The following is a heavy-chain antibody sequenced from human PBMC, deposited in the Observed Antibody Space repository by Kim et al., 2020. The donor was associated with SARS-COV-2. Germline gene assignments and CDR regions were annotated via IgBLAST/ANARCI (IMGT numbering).Heavy chain of an antibody. CDR3: ARRDYDIVTGYSRDY. D-gene: IGHD3-9*01. Sequence: DSVKSRCTSSRDNGKNKLYLKMNSLRAEDTALYYCARRDYDIVTGYSRDYWGQGTLVTVSS. J-gene: IGHJ4*02. V-gene: IGHV3-74*01.